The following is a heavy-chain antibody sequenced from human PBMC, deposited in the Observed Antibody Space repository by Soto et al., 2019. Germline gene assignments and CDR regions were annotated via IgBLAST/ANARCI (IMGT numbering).Heavy chain of an antibody. CDR2: IWYDGSNK. D-gene: IGHD3-9*01. V-gene: IGHV3-33*01. CDR1: GFTFSSYG. Sequence: QVQLVESGGGVVQPGRSLRLSCAASGFTFSSYGMHWVRQAPGKGLEWVAVIWYDGSNKYYADSVKGRFTISRDNSKNTLYQQRNGLGAEDAAVYYCARDKRVLRYSEAYCGMDVWGQGTTVTVSS. J-gene: IGHJ6*02. CDR3: ARDKRVLRYSEAYCGMDV.